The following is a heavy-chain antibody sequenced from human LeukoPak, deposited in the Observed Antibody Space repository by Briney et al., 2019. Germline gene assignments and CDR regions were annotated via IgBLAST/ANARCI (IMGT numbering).Heavy chain of an antibody. Sequence: PGGSLRLSCAASGFIFSTYWMSWVRQAPGKGLEWVANIKSHGREKEYADSVKGQFTISGDNAKNLLYLHMNTLRSEDTAVYYCAREIPGQQVALDYWGQGTLVTVSS. J-gene: IGHJ4*02. CDR1: GFIFSTYW. V-gene: IGHV3-7*01. D-gene: IGHD6-13*01. CDR3: AREIPGQQVALDY. CDR2: IKSHGREK.